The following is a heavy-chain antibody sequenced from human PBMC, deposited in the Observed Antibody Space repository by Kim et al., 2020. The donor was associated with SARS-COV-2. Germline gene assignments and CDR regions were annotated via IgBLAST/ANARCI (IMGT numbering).Heavy chain of an antibody. J-gene: IGHJ6*02. V-gene: IGHV3-30*18. Sequence: GGSLRLSCVASEFTFSTYGMFWVRQAPGKGLEWVAIISYDGSNKYYADSVEGRFTISRDNSENTLYLQMNSLRAEDTAVYSCAKAVLRGVNYYYYGMDVWGQGTTVTVSS. CDR3: AKAVLRGVNYYYYGMDV. CDR1: EFTFSTYG. CDR2: ISYDGSNK. D-gene: IGHD3-10*01.